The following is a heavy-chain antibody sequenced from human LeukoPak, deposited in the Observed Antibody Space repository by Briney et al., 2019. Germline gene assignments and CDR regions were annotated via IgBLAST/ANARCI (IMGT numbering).Heavy chain of an antibody. CDR2: IYHSGST. D-gene: IGHD1-26*01. J-gene: IGHJ5*01. V-gene: IGHV4-30-2*01. CDR1: GGSISSGGYS. CDR3: ARGGRGATDNWFDP. Sequence: SQTLSLTCAVSGGSISSGGYSWSWIRQPPGKGLEWIGYIYHSGSTYYNPSLKSRVTISVDRSKNQFSLKLSSVTAADTAVYYCARGGRGATDNWFDPWCQGTLIT.